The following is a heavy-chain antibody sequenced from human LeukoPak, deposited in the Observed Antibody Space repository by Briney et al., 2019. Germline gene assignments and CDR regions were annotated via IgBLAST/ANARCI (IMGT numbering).Heavy chain of an antibody. CDR3: ARGGVVDAFDI. CDR1: GGSFSGYY. V-gene: IGHV4-34*01. J-gene: IGHJ3*02. CDR2: INHSGST. Sequence: SETLSLTCAVYGGSFSGYYWSWIRQPPGKGLEWIGEINHSGSTNYNPSLKSRVTISVDTSKNQFSLKLSSVTAADTVVYYCARGGVVDAFDIWGQGQWSPSLQ.